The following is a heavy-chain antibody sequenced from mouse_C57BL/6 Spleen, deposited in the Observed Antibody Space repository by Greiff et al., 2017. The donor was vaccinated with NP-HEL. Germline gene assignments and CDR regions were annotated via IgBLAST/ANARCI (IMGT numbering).Heavy chain of an antibody. J-gene: IGHJ4*01. CDR2: IYPRDGST. CDR1: GYTFTSYD. V-gene: IGHV1-85*01. CDR3: ARAAPGYAMDY. Sequence: QVHVKQSGPELVKPGASVKLSCKASGYTFTSYDINWVKQRPGQGLEWIGWIYPRDGSTKYNEKFKGKATWTVDTSSSTAYMELHSLTSEDSAVYFCARAAPGYAMDYWGQGTSVTVSS. D-gene: IGHD6-1*01.